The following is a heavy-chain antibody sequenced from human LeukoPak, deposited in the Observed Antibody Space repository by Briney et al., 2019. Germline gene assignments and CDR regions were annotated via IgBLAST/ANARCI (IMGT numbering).Heavy chain of an antibody. V-gene: IGHV3-23*01. CDR3: AKSLSRDYYDILTGYGGYYYGMDV. Sequence: PGGSLRLSCAASGFTFSSYWMSWVRQAPGKGLEWVSAISGSGGSTYYADSVKGRFTISRDNSKNTLYLQMNSLRAEDTAVYYCAKSLSRDYYDILTGYGGYYYGMDVWGQGTTVTVSS. D-gene: IGHD3-9*01. J-gene: IGHJ6*02. CDR1: GFTFSSYW. CDR2: ISGSGGST.